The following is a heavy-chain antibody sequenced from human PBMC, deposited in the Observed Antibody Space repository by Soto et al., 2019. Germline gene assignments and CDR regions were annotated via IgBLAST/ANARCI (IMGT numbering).Heavy chain of an antibody. V-gene: IGHV3-48*02. CDR1: GFTFSRYS. CDR2: STSTSTTM. CDR3: GRDSGFGGSIDY. J-gene: IGHJ4*02. D-gene: IGHD3-10*01. Sequence: GGSLRLSCAASGFTFSRYSFKWVRQAPGKGLEWVSHSTSTSTTMYYADSVKGRSTISRDNAKNSLSLQMNGLRDEDTAVYYCGRDSGFGGSIDYWGQGILVTVSS.